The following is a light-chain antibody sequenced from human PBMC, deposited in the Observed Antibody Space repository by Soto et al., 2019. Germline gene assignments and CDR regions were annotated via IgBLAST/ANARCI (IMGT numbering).Light chain of an antibody. CDR1: QSVSSN. Sequence: EIVMTQSPATLSVSPGERATLSCRASQSVSSNLAWYQQKPGQAPRLLIYGASTRATGIPARFSGSGSGTEFTLTISSLKSEDFAVYYCQQYNNWTPWTFGQGTKVDIK. CDR3: QQYNNWTPWT. J-gene: IGKJ1*01. CDR2: GAS. V-gene: IGKV3-15*01.